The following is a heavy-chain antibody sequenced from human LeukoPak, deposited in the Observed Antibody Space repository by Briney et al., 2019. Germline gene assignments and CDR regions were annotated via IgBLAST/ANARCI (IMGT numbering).Heavy chain of an antibody. CDR1: GYTFTSYA. J-gene: IGHJ4*02. V-gene: IGHV7-4-1*02. CDR2: INTNTGNP. D-gene: IGHD2-15*01. Sequence: ASVKVSCKASGYTFTSYAMNWVRQAPGQGLEWMGWINTNTGNPTYAQGFTGRFVFSLDTSVSTAYLQISSLKAEDTAVYYCAREGVVVAATPLDFDYWGQGTPVTVSS. CDR3: AREGVVVAATPLDFDY.